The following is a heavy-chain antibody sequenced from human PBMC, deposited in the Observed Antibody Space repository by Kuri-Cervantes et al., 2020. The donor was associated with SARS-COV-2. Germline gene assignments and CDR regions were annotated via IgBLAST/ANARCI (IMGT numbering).Heavy chain of an antibody. CDR3: ARGLGSSWPMTTYYFDY. J-gene: IGHJ4*02. D-gene: IGHD6-13*01. CDR1: GGTFSSYA. Sequence: SVKVSCKASGGTFSSYAISWVRQAPGQGLEWMGGIIPIFGTANYAQKFQGRVTMTRDTSISTAYMELSRLRSDDTAVYYCARGLGSSWPMTTYYFDYWGQGTLVTVSS. CDR2: IIPIFGTA. V-gene: IGHV1-69*05.